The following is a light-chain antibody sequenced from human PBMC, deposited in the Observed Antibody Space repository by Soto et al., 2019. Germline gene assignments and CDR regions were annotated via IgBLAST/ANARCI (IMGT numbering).Light chain of an antibody. Sequence: EVVLTQSPGTLSLSPGERATLSCRASQSLTNSRLAWYQQKPGQAPKVLIYGGSNKATGIPDRFSGSGSGKVFTLTISSLEPEDFVVYYCQQWSSSPRTFGQGTKLEIK. CDR3: QQWSSSPRT. J-gene: IGKJ2*01. CDR2: GGS. V-gene: IGKV3-20*01. CDR1: QSLTNSR.